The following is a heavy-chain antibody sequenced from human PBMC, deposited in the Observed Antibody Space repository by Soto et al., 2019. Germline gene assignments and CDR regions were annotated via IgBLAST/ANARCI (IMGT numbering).Heavy chain of an antibody. CDR3: ARETPQRRDRSESDP. CDR2: ISSYNGKT. D-gene: IGHD3-22*01. J-gene: IGHJ5*02. CDR1: GYSFTTYG. V-gene: IGHV1-18*01. Sequence: QVQLVQSGAEVKKPGASVKVSCKTSGYSFTTYGISWVRQAPGQGLEWMGWISSYNGKTNYAQKHQGRLTMTTDTVKGAVHRELTGRRSDDTAVYYCARETPQRRDRSESDPWGQGTLVTVSS.